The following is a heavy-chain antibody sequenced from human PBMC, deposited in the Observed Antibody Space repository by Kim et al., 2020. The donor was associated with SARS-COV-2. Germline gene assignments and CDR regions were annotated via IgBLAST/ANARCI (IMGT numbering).Heavy chain of an antibody. J-gene: IGHJ6*02. V-gene: IGHV3-23*01. CDR1: GFTFSSYA. CDR2: ISGSGGST. D-gene: IGHD3-3*01. CDR3: AKDTGSIFGVVIMHSNYYYGMDV. Sequence: GGSLRLSCAASGFTFSSYAMSWVRQAPGKGLEWVSAISGSGGSTYYADSVKGRFTISRDNSKNTLYLQMNSLRAEDTAVYYCAKDTGSIFGVVIMHSNYYYGMDVWGQGTTVTVSS.